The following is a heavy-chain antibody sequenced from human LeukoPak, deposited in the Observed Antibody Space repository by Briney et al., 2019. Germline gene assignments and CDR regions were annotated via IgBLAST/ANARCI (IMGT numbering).Heavy chain of an antibody. D-gene: IGHD3-10*01. V-gene: IGHV4-59*01. CDR3: ARDSLVRGVSYGMDV. CDR1: GGSSSSYY. Sequence: SETLCFTCTVSGGSSSSYYWSWIRQPPGKGLEWIGYIYYSGSTNYNPSLKSRVTISVDTSKNQFSLKLGSVTAADTAVYYCARDSLVRGVSYGMDVWGKGTTVTVSS. J-gene: IGHJ6*04. CDR2: IYYSGST.